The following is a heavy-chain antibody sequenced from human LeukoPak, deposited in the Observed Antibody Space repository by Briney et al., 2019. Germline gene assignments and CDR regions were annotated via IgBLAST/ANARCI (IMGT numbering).Heavy chain of an antibody. CDR2: IDTDGSIT. V-gene: IGHV3-74*01. J-gene: IGHJ4*02. CDR1: GFAFGNYC. CDR3: VRDLAGRYGY. Sequence: GGALRLSCEASGFAFGNYCMHWVRHVPGKGLVWVSRIDTDGSITNYADSPRSRFTISRDNARNNLYLQMNSLRAEDTAVYYCVRDLAGRYGYWGQGTLVTVSS. D-gene: IGHD1-26*01.